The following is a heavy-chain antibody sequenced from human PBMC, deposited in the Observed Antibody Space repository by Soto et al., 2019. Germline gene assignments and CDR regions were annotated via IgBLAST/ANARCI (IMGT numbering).Heavy chain of an antibody. J-gene: IGHJ6*02. V-gene: IGHV1-2*02. CDR3: ARDRIVVVLFQRCGPDV. CDR1: GYTFTGYY. Sequence: GASVKVSCKASGYTFTGYYMHWVRQAPGQGLDWMGWINPNSGGTNYAQKFQGRVTMTRDTSISTAYMELSRLRSDDTAVYYCARDRIVVVLFQRCGPDVWGQGTPVTVSS. D-gene: IGHD3-22*01. CDR2: INPNSGGT.